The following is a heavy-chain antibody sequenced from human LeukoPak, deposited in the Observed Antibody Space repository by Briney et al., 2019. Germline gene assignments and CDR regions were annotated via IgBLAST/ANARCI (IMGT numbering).Heavy chain of an antibody. V-gene: IGHV3-33*01. Sequence: PGGSLRLSCAASGFTFSSYGMHWVRQAPGKGLEWVAVIWNDGSKSNYPDSVKGRFTISRDDSKNTLFLQMSSLRVEDTAVYYCARFRSGWYMDYWGQGILVTVSS. J-gene: IGHJ4*02. CDR2: IWNDGSKS. CDR3: ARFRSGWYMDY. CDR1: GFTFSSYG. D-gene: IGHD6-19*01.